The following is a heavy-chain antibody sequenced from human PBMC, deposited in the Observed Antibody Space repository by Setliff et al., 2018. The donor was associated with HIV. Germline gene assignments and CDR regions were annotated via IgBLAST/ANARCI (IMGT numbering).Heavy chain of an antibody. CDR1: GFTFGDYA. J-gene: IGHJ6*03. D-gene: IGHD5-18*01. Sequence: GGSLRLSCTAFGFTFGDYALSWVRQATGKGLEWIGFIRSKAYGGTREYAASVKGRFTIARDDSKSIAFLQMYSLKTEDTAVYYCSRLRGYSFGLASYYYYYMDVWGKGTTVTVSS. V-gene: IGHV3-49*04. CDR2: IRSKAYGGTR. CDR3: SRLRGYSFGLASYYYYYMDV.